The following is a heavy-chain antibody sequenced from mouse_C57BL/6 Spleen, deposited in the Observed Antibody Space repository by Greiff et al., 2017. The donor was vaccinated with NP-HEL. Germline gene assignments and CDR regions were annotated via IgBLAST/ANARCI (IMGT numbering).Heavy chain of an antibody. Sequence: QVQLQQPGAELVKPGASVKLSCKASGYTFTSYWMHWVKQRPGQGLEWIGMIHPNSGSTNYNEKFKSKATLTVDKSSSTAYMQLSSLTSEDYAVYYCARGGNGYDAFDVWGTGTTVTVSS. CDR1: GYTFTSYW. CDR2: IHPNSGST. V-gene: IGHV1-64*01. CDR3: ARGGNGYDAFDV. D-gene: IGHD2-2*01. J-gene: IGHJ1*03.